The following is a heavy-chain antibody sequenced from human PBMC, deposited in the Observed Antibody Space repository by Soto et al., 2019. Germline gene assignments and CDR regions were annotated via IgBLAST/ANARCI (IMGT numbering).Heavy chain of an antibody. CDR2: TYYRSKWYN. CDR1: GDSVSSNSAA. CDR3: ATSRGSGLSSFDY. V-gene: IGHV6-1*01. Sequence: SQTLSLTCAISGDSVSSNSAAWNWIRQSPSRGLEWLGRTYYRSKWYNDYAVSVKSRITINPDTSKNQFSLQLNSVTPEDTAVNSRATSRGSGLSSFDYWGQGALLTAFS. D-gene: IGHD5-12*01. J-gene: IGHJ4*02.